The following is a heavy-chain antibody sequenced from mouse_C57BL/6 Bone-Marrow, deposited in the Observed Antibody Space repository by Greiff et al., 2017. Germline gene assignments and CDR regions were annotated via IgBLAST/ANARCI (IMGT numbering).Heavy chain of an antibody. V-gene: IGHV5-9-1*02. CDR1: GFTFSSYA. Sequence: EVKLMESGEGLVKPGGSLKLSCAASGFTFSSYAMSWVRQTPEKRLEWVAYISSGGDYIYYADTVKGRFTISRDNARNTLYLQMSSLKSEDTAMYYCTRDINYGAMDYWGQGTSVTVSS. J-gene: IGHJ4*01. CDR2: ISSGGDYI. D-gene: IGHD1-1*01. CDR3: TRDINYGAMDY.